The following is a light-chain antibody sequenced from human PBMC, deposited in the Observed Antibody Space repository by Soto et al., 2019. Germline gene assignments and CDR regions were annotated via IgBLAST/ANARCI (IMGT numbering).Light chain of an antibody. J-gene: IGKJ1*01. CDR2: DAS. CDR3: YQYDTSPWT. CDR1: QSVSGSY. V-gene: IGKV3-20*01. Sequence: EIVLTQSPGTLSLSPGEEATLSCMASQSVSGSYLAWYQQKPGQAPRLVIYDASTRATGIPDRFRGSGSGTDFTLTISRLEPEDFAVYYCYQYDTSPWTFGQGTKVDIK.